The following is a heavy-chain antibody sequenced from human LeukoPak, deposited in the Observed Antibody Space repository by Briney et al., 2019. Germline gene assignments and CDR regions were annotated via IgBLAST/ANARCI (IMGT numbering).Heavy chain of an antibody. Sequence: ASVKVSCKASGYTFTGYYMHWVRQAPGQGLEWMGRINPNSGGTNYAQKFQGRVTMTRDTSISTAYMGLSRLRSDDTAVYYCARGSGSYESPFDYWGQGTLVTVSS. D-gene: IGHD1-26*01. CDR2: INPNSGGT. V-gene: IGHV1-2*06. J-gene: IGHJ4*02. CDR1: GYTFTGYY. CDR3: ARGSGSYESPFDY.